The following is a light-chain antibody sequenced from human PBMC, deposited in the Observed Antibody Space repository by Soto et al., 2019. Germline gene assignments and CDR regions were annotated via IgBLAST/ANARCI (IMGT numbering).Light chain of an antibody. CDR1: QSLSSNF. CDR3: QQYGSSAPIT. CDR2: DSS. Sequence: EIVSTQSPATLSLSPGERATLSCRASQSLSSNFLAWYQQKPGQPPRLLIYDSSTRATGFPDRFSGSGSGTDFTLTISRLEPEDFALYFCQQYGSSAPITFGQGTRLET. J-gene: IGKJ5*01. V-gene: IGKV3-20*01.